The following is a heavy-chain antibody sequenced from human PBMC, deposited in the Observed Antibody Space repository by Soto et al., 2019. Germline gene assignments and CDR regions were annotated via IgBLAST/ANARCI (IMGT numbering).Heavy chain of an antibody. D-gene: IGHD6-13*01. CDR3: ARDSGSSSWRYYGMDV. CDR1: GFTFSSYS. V-gene: IGHV3-21*01. Sequence: PGGSLRLSCAASGFTFSSYSMNWVRQAPGKGLEWVSSISSSSSYIYYADSVKGRFTISRDNAKNSLYLQMNSLRAEDTAVYYCARDSGSSSWRYYGMDVWGQGTTVTVSS. J-gene: IGHJ6*02. CDR2: ISSSSSYI.